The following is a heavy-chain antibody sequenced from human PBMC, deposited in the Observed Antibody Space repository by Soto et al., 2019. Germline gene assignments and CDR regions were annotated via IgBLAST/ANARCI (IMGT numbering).Heavy chain of an antibody. J-gene: IGHJ6*02. CDR1: GFTFNNYA. CDR2: ISYDGSNK. CDR3: AKVLGVSSWRGSYYYYGMDV. Sequence: QPGGSLRLSCAASGFTFNNYAMNWVRQAPGKGLEWVAVISYDGSNKYYADSVKGRFTISRDNSKNTLYLQMNSLRAEDTAVYYCAKVLGVSSWRGSYYYYGMDVWGQGTTVTVSS. V-gene: IGHV3-30*18. D-gene: IGHD6-13*01.